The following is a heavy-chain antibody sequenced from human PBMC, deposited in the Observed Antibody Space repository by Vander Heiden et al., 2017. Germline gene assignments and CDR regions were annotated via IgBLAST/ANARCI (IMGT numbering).Heavy chain of an antibody. J-gene: IGHJ4*02. CDR2: IICSGGST. D-gene: IGHD4-4*01. V-gene: IGHV3-23*01. Sequence: EVHRLESGGGWVQPGESLRPGCAASRFPFSSYAMGWVRQAPGKGLELVSAIICSGGSTYYADSVKGRFTISRDNSKNTLYLQMNSLRAEDTAVYYCAKDHDYSNYFGYWGQGTLVTVSS. CDR3: AKDHDYSNYFGY. CDR1: RFPFSSYA.